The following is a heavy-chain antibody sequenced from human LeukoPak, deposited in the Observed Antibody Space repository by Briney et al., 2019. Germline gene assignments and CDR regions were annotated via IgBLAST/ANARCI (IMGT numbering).Heavy chain of an antibody. CDR3: ARESSGYFY. CDR2: ISSGSSFI. D-gene: IGHD3-22*01. V-gene: IGHV3-21*01. Sequence: NPGGSLRLSCAASGFTFSTCSMNWVRQAPGKGLEWVSSISSGSSFIYYADSVKGRFTISRDNAKNSLFLQMNSLRAEDTAVYYCARESSGYFYWGQGTLVTVSS. J-gene: IGHJ4*02. CDR1: GFTFSTCS.